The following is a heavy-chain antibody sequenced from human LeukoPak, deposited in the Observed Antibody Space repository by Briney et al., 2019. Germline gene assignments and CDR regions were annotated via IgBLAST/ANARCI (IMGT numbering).Heavy chain of an antibody. CDR3: ARGTGSLDY. D-gene: IGHD1-26*01. Sequence: SQTLSLTCAISGDSVSSKSASWIWIRQSPSRGLEWLERTYSRSKWFNDYAVSVKSRITINPDTSKNQFSLHLTSVTPDDTAVYYCARGTGSLDYWGQGTLVTVSS. J-gene: IGHJ4*02. V-gene: IGHV6-1*01. CDR2: TYSRSKWFN. CDR1: GDSVSSKSAS.